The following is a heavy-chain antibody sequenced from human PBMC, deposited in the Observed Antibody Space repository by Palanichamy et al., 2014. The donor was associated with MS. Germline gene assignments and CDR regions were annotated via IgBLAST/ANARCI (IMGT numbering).Heavy chain of an antibody. V-gene: IGHV3-23*01. J-gene: IGHJ4*02. CDR3: AKAADMNGYHFDH. Sequence: EVQLLESWGGLGTAWGSLRLPCEASGFTFSKYAMSWVRQAPGKGLEWVSIISASGGTKYFADSVKGRFAISRDNSKNTVYLQMNSLTVEDTALYYCAKAADMNGYHFDHWGQGTLVTVFS. CDR1: GFTFSKYA. CDR2: ISASGGTK. D-gene: IGHD3-9*01.